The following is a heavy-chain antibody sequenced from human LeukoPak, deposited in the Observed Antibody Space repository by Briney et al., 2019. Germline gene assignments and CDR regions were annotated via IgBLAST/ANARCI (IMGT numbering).Heavy chain of an antibody. Sequence: GGSLRLSCAASGFTFSSYSMNWVRQAPGKGLEWVSYIRSSSSIYYADSVKGRFTISRDNAKNSLYLQMNSLRDEDTAVYYCARGGYCSSTSCPYYDAFDIWGQGTMVTVSS. J-gene: IGHJ3*02. V-gene: IGHV3-48*02. CDR3: ARGGYCSSTSCPYYDAFDI. CDR2: IRSSSSI. CDR1: GFTFSSYS. D-gene: IGHD2-2*01.